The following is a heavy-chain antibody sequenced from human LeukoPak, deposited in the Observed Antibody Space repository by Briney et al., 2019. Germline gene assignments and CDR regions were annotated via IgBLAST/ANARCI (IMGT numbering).Heavy chain of an antibody. CDR2: IYYSGST. Sequence: SETLSLTCTVSGGSISSYYWSWIRQPPGKGLEWIGYIYYSGSTNYNPSLKSRVTISVDTSKNQFSLKLSSVTAADTAVYYCARRQLSNYHYYGMDVWGQGTTVTVSS. D-gene: IGHD1-1*01. J-gene: IGHJ6*02. CDR3: ARRQLSNYHYYGMDV. CDR1: GGSISSYY. V-gene: IGHV4-59*08.